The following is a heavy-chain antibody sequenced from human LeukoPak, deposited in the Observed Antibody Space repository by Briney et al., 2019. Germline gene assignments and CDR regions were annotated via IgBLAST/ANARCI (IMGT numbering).Heavy chain of an antibody. J-gene: IGHJ4*02. D-gene: IGHD2-15*01. V-gene: IGHV4-34*01. CDR1: GGSFSGYY. CDR3: ARGGYCSGGSCYATYGY. Sequence: SETLSLTCAVYGGSFSGYYWSWIRQPPGRGLEWIGEINHSGSTNYNPSVKSRVTISVDTSKNQFSLKLSSVTAADTAVYYCARGGYCSGGSCYATYGYWGQGTLVTVSS. CDR2: INHSGST.